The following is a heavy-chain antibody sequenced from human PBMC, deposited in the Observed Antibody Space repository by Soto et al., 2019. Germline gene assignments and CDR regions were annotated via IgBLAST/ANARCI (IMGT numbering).Heavy chain of an antibody. Sequence: QVQLQESGPGLVKPSETLSLTCTVSGGSVRSGDCYWSWIRQPPGKGLEWIGNIYYSGTIDYNPSLKSRVTISGDASKNQLYLKLSSVTAADTAVYYCARHLAVSGTFNWFDPWGQGTLVTVSS. D-gene: IGHD6-13*01. V-gene: IGHV4-61*08. CDR2: IYYSGTI. CDR3: ARHLAVSGTFNWFDP. J-gene: IGHJ5*02. CDR1: GGSVRSGDCY.